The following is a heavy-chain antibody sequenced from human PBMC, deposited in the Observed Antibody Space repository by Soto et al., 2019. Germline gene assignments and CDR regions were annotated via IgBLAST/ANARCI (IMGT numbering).Heavy chain of an antibody. J-gene: IGHJ4*02. CDR1: GFTFSPYW. D-gene: IGHD2-8*01. Sequence: EVQLVESGGDLVQPGGSLRLSCVASGFTFSPYWMSWVRQAPGRGLQWVATINNDGSEKYYADSVKGRFTISRDNARDSLYLQWTSLRAEDTSIYYCARGSNQDYWGQGTLVAVSS. V-gene: IGHV3-7*03. CDR3: ARGSNQDY. CDR2: INNDGSEK.